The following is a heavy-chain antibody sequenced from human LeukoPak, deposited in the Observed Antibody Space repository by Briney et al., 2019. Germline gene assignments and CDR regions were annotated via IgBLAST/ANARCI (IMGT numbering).Heavy chain of an antibody. CDR1: VGSFSGYY. D-gene: IGHD6-19*01. V-gene: IGHV4-34*01. J-gene: IGHJ4*02. CDR3: ARGELQYNSGRYAVRVLDY. Sequence: PETLSLTCAVYVGSFSGYYWSCIRQPPGKGLEWIGEINHSGRTNYNPSLTSRVIISVDTSKNQFSLKMSSVPAADTAVFYCARGELQYNSGRYAVRVLDYWGQGTLVTVSS. CDR2: INHSGRT.